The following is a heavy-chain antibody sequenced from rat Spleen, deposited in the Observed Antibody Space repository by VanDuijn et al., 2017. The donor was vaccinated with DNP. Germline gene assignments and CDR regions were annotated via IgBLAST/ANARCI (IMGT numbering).Heavy chain of an antibody. J-gene: IGHJ2*01. Sequence: EVQLQESGSGLVKPSQSLSLTCSVTGYSITSNYWGWILKFPGNKMEYIGHISYSGRTDYNPSLKSRISITRDTSKNHFFLHLNSVTTEDTATYYCARWTRYFDYWGQGVMVTVSS. CDR1: GYSITSNY. CDR3: ARWTRYFDY. V-gene: IGHV3-1*01. D-gene: IGHD1-7*01. CDR2: ISYSGRT.